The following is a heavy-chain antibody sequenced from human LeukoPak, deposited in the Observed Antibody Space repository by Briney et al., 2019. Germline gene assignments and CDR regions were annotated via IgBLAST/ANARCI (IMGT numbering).Heavy chain of an antibody. CDR2: ISSSGSTI. CDR3: ARASTGEQWLVRYFDY. CDR1: GFTFSDYY. D-gene: IGHD6-19*01. V-gene: IGHV3-11*04. Sequence: GGSLRLSCAASGFTFSDYYMSWIRQAPGKGLEWVSYISSSGSTIYYADSVKGRFTISRDNAKNSLYLQMNSLRAEDTAVYYCARASTGEQWLVRYFDYWGQETLVTVSS. J-gene: IGHJ4*02.